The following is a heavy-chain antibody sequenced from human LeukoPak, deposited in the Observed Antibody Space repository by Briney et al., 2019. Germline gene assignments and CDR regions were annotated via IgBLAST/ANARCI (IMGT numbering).Heavy chain of an antibody. J-gene: IGHJ3*02. D-gene: IGHD2-2*02. Sequence: GGSLRLSCAASGFTVSSNYMSWVRQAPGKGLEWVSVIYSGGSTYYADSVKGRFTISRHNSKNTLYLQMNGLRAEDTAVYYCARYHYCSSTSCYMSGTHDAFDIWGQGTMVTVSS. CDR3: ARYHYCSSTSCYMSGTHDAFDI. CDR1: GFTVSSNY. V-gene: IGHV3-53*04. CDR2: IYSGGST.